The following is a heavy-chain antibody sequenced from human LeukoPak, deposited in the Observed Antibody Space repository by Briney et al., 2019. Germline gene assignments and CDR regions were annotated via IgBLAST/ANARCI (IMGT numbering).Heavy chain of an antibody. CDR1: GYTFTDYY. V-gene: IGHV1-2*02. CDR3: GRGNKSFDP. CDR2: INPNSGGT. Sequence: VASVKVSCKASGYTFTDYYFHWVRQAPGQGLEWMGWINPNSGGTNYAQKFQGRVTMTRDTSITTAYMELNKLTSDDTAVYYCGRGNKSFDPWGQGTLVTVSS. J-gene: IGHJ5*02.